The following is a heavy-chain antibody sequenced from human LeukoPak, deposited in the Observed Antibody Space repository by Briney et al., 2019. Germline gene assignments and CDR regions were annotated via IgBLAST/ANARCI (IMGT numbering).Heavy chain of an antibody. V-gene: IGHV4-59*08. CDR1: GGSMSSYY. J-gene: IGHJ4*02. CDR2: IYYSGST. D-gene: IGHD5-24*01. CDR3: ARGARAGYNLEPFDY. Sequence: PSETLSLTCTVSGGSMSSYYWSWIRQPPGKGLEWFGYIYYSGSTKYNPSLKSRVTISVDTSKNQFSLKLSSVTAADTAVYYCARGARAGYNLEPFDYWGQGTLVTVSS.